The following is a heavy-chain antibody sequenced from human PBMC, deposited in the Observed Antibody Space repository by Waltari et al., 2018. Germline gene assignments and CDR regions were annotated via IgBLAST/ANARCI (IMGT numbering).Heavy chain of an antibody. Sequence: QVQLVQSGAEVKKPGSSVKVSCKASGGTFSSYAISWVRQAPGQGLEWMGGSIPIFGTANSAQKFQGRVTITADESTSTAYMELSSLRSEDTAVYDCARDSFPGYGSLPDDWGQGTLVTVSS. V-gene: IGHV1-69*13. CDR2: SIPIFGTA. CDR3: ARDSFPGYGSLPDD. J-gene: IGHJ4*02. D-gene: IGHD3-10*01. CDR1: GGTFSSYA.